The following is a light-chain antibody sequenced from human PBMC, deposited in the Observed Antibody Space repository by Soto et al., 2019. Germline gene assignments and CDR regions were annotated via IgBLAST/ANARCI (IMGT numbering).Light chain of an antibody. J-gene: IGKJ2*01. V-gene: IGKV3-20*01. CDR2: EAS. Sequence: EILLTQSPGTLSLSPGERATISCRTSQSVGSTYLAWYQQKPGQAPRLLIYEASRMATGIPDRFSGSGSGTDFTLTISRLEPEDFAVYYCQQFGTSPRYTFGQGTKLEI. CDR1: QSVGSTY. CDR3: QQFGTSPRYT.